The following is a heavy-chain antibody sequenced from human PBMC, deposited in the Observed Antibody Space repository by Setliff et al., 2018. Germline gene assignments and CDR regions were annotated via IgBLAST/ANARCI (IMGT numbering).Heavy chain of an antibody. J-gene: IGHJ4*02. Sequence: SVKVSCKASGYSFTNYDINWVRQAPGQGLEWMGGIIPIFGTANYAQKFQGRVTITTDESTSTAYMELSSLRSEDTAVYYCASDGKGYDLDYWGQGTLVTVSS. CDR3: ASDGKGYDLDY. CDR2: IIPIFGTA. D-gene: IGHD3-3*01. V-gene: IGHV1-69*05. CDR1: GYSFTNYD.